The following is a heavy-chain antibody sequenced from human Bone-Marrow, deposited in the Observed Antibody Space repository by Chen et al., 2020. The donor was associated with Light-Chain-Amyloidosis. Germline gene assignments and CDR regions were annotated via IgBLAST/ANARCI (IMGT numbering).Heavy chain of an antibody. CDR2: IYYSGST. CDR3: ARHRVSSGWSIDY. Sequence: QLQLQESGPGLVKPSDTLYLDCTVTGGSISSSSYYWGWIRQTPGKGLEWIGSIYYSGSTYYNPSLKSRVTISVDTSKNQFSLKLSSVTAADTAVYYCARHRVSSGWSIDYWGQGTLVTVSS. J-gene: IGHJ4*02. CDR1: GGSISSSSYY. D-gene: IGHD6-19*01. V-gene: IGHV4-39*01.